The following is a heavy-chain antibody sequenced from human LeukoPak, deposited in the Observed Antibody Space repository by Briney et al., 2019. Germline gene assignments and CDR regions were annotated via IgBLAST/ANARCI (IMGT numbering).Heavy chain of an antibody. CDR3: ARDPYYYGSSGQFDY. J-gene: IGHJ4*02. Sequence: GGSLRLSCAASGFTFPNYVMSWVRQAPGKGLEWVAIIWYEGSNKYYADSVKGRFTISRDDSKKTLSLQTNSLRAEDTAVYYCARDPYYYGSSGQFDYWGQGTLVTVSS. D-gene: IGHD3-22*01. V-gene: IGHV3-33*08. CDR1: GFTFPNYV. CDR2: IWYEGSNK.